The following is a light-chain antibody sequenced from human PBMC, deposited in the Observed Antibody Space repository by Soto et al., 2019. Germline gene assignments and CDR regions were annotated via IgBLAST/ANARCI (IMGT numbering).Light chain of an antibody. CDR3: QSYDRSLSGRV. J-gene: IGLJ3*02. CDR2: GNN. Sequence: QSALTQPPSVSGAPGQRVTISCTGSSSNIGAGYDVHWFQQLPGTAPKLLIYGNNNRPSGVPDRFSGSKSGTSASLAITGLQAEDEADYYCQSYDRSLSGRVFGGGTKLTVL. V-gene: IGLV1-40*01. CDR1: SSNIGAGYD.